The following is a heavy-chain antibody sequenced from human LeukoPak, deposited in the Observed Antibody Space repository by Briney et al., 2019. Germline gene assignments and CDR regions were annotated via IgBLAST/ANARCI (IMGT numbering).Heavy chain of an antibody. D-gene: IGHD4-17*01. CDR2: ISAYNGNT. CDR3: ARVGGLVMTTVTNFDY. V-gene: IGHV1-18*01. CDR1: GYTFTSYG. J-gene: IGHJ4*02. Sequence: GASVKVSCKASGYTFTSYGISWVRQAPGQGLEWMGWISAYNGNTNYAQKLQGRVTMTTDTSTSTAYMELRSLRSDDTAVYYCARVGGLVMTTVTNFDYWGQGTLVTVSS.